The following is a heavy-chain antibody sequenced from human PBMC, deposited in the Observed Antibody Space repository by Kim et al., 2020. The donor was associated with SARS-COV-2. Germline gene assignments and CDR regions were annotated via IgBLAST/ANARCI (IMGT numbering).Heavy chain of an antibody. CDR3: AKDPPFGTNSYDSSGS. V-gene: IGHV3-33*06. D-gene: IGHD3-22*01. J-gene: IGHJ5*02. CDR2: IWYDGSNK. CDR1: GFTFSSYG. Sequence: GGSLRLSCAASGFTFSSYGMHWVRQAPGKGLEWVAVIWYDGSNKYYADSVKGRFTIARDNSKNTLYLQMNSRRAEDTAVYYCAKDPPFGTNSYDSSGSWGQGTLVTASS.